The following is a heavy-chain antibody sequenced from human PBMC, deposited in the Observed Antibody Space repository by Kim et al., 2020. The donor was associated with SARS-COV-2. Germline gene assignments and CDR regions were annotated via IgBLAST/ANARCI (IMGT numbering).Heavy chain of an antibody. J-gene: IGHJ4*02. CDR1: GGSFTNFY. CDR3: AAGQWLFGAVR. D-gene: IGHD6-19*01. V-gene: IGHV4-59*13. Sequence: SETLSLTCTVSGGSFTNFYWSWIRQPPGKGLEWIGYVHHSGSSNYNPSLRSRVAISLDTSRNQFSLKVNSVTAADTAVYYCAAGQWLFGAVRWGQGTLVTVSS. CDR2: VHHSGSS.